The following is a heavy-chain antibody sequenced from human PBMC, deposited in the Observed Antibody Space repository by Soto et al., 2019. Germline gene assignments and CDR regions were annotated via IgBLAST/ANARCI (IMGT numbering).Heavy chain of an antibody. Sequence: RGSMRLSCQVSGFTCGSYDMSWVRQAPGKGLEWVALVKSNHVTYYADSVRGRLTVSRDNSKNTLYLQMDSLRVEDTALYYWAKWLRGGAYYWDFWGQGAMVTVSS. V-gene: IGHV3-23*01. J-gene: IGHJ4*02. CDR3: AKWLRGGAYYWDF. CDR2: VKSNHVT. CDR1: GFTCGSYD. D-gene: IGHD3-10*01.